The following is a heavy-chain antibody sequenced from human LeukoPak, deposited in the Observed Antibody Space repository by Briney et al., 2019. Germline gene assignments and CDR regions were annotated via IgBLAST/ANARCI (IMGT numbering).Heavy chain of an antibody. CDR3: TRQGLN. CDR2: IRSKLNSYAT. CDR1: GFTFSSYS. J-gene: IGHJ4*02. V-gene: IGHV3-73*01. Sequence: GGSLRLSCAASGFTFSSYSMNWVRQASGKGLEWVGRIRSKLNSYATAYTASVQGRFTISRDDSKNTAYLRINSLKTEDAAVYYCTRQGLNWGQGTLVTVSS.